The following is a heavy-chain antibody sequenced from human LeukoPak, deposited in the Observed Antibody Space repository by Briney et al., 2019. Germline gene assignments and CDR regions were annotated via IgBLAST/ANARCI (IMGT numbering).Heavy chain of an antibody. CDR3: ATRGAHYYDSSGYRPEFGY. V-gene: IGHV1-24*01. D-gene: IGHD3-22*01. Sequence: ASVRVSCKVSGYTLTELSMHWVRQAPGKGLEWMGGFDPEDGETIYAQKFQGRVTMTEDTSTDTAYMELSSLRSEDTAVYYCATRGAHYYDSSGYRPEFGYWGQGTLVTVSS. CDR1: GYTLTELS. J-gene: IGHJ4*02. CDR2: FDPEDGET.